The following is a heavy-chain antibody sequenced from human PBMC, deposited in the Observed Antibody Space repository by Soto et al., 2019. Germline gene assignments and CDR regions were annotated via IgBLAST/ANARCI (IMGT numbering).Heavy chain of an antibody. CDR3: TTLSYLYYDGMDV. Sequence: CEASGFTFSNAWMNWVRQGPGKGLEWLGRIKSKVDGGTADYVAATKGRFSISRDDLKNMLYLQMNSLKPDDTAVYYCTTLSYLYYDGMDVWGQGTTVTVSS. J-gene: IGHJ6*02. V-gene: IGHV3-15*01. CDR1: GFTFSNAW. CDR2: IKSKVDGGTA. D-gene: IGHD2-2*01.